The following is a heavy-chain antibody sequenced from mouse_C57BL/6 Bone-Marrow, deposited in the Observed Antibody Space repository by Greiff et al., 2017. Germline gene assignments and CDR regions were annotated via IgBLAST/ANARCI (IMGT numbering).Heavy chain of an antibody. V-gene: IGHV1-7*01. CDR3: ARRRGLVPSMDY. D-gene: IGHD5-1*01. CDR1: GYTFTSYW. J-gene: IGHJ4*01. Sequence: VQLQQSGAELVKPGASVKLSCKASGYTFTSYWMHWVKQRPVQGLEWIGDINPSSGYTNYNQRFKDKAILTADKSSSTAYMQLSSLTYEDSAVYYCARRRGLVPSMDYWGQGTSVTVSS. CDR2: INPSSGYT.